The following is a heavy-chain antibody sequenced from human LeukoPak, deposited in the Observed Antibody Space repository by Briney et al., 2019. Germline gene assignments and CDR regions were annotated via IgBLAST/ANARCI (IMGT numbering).Heavy chain of an antibody. CDR2: IFPIDSET. Sequence: GESLKISCKASGYSFSSDWIAWVRQMPGKGLEWMGIIFPIDSETTYSPSFQGQVTISADKSIGTAYLQWSSLKASDTAMYYCAGLDSSGYYLHPRPFDYWGQGTLVTVSS. CDR1: GYSFSSDW. CDR3: AGLDSSGYYLHPRPFDY. J-gene: IGHJ4*02. V-gene: IGHV5-51*01. D-gene: IGHD3-22*01.